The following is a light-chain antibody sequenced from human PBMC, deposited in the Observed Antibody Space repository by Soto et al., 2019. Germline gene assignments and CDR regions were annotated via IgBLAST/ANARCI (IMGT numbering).Light chain of an antibody. J-gene: IGKJ1*01. CDR1: QSVSSSY. V-gene: IGKV3D-7*01. Sequence: EIVLTQSPGPLSLSPGERATLSCRASQSVSSSYLAWYQRKPGQAPRLLIYGASTRATGIPARFSGSGSGTDFTLTISRLHPDDFATYYCQQYNTYPWTFGRGTKVDIK. CDR2: GAS. CDR3: QQYNTYPWT.